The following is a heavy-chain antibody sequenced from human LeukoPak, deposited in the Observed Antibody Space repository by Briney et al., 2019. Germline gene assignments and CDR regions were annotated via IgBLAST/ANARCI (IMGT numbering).Heavy chain of an antibody. J-gene: IGHJ5*02. D-gene: IGHD6-19*01. CDR2: INPNSGGT. V-gene: IGHV1-2*02. CDR1: GYTFTGYY. CDR3: ASRLEYSSGWYLPFDP. Sequence: ASVKVSCKASGYTFTGYYMHWVRQAPGQGLEWMGWINPNSGGTNYAQKFQGRVTMTTDTSISTAYMELSGLRSDDTAVYYCASRLEYSSGWYLPFDPWGQGTLVTVSS.